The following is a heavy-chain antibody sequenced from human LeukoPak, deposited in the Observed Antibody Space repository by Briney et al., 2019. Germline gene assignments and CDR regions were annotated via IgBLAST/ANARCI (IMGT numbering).Heavy chain of an antibody. CDR2: IYYSGST. CDR3: ARDEGIYGPGSAGFDY. J-gene: IGHJ4*02. CDR1: GGSISSGDYY. V-gene: IGHV4-30-4*01. D-gene: IGHD3-10*01. Sequence: SQTLSLTCTVSGGSISSGDYYWSWIRQPPGKGLEWIGCIYYSGSTYYNPSLKSRVTISVDTSKNQFSLRLSSVTAADTAVYYCARDEGIYGPGSAGFDYWGQGTLVTVSS.